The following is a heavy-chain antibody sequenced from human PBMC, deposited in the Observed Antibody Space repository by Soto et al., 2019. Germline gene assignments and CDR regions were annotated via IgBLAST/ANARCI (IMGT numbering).Heavy chain of an antibody. V-gene: IGHV3-74*01. CDR2: INSDGTNT. Sequence: GGSLRLSCAASGFTFRGYWMQWVRQAPGKGLVWVSRINSDGTNTRYADSVKGRFTISRDNAKNTLYLQMNSLRAEDTAVYYCATIKYDYDSSGYYYSTPYGPWGQGTLVTVSS. D-gene: IGHD3-22*01. CDR3: ATIKYDYDSSGYYYSTPYGP. CDR1: GFTFRGYW. J-gene: IGHJ5*02.